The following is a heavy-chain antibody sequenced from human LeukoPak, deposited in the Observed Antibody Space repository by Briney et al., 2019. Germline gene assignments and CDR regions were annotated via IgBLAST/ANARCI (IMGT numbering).Heavy chain of an antibody. CDR2: INHSGST. V-gene: IGHV4-38-2*02. J-gene: IGHJ3*02. CDR3: ARRRGIAVAGKMNAFDI. CDR1: GYSISSAYY. D-gene: IGHD6-19*01. Sequence: SETLSLTCTVSGYSISSAYYWGWIRQSPGKGLEWIGEINHSGSTNYNPSLKSRVTISVDTSKNQFSLKLSSVTAADTAVYYCARRRGIAVAGKMNAFDIWGQGTMVTVSS.